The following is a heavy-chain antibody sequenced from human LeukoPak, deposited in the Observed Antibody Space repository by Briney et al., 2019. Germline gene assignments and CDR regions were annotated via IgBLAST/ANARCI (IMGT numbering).Heavy chain of an antibody. CDR2: IRYDGSNK. CDR3: AKVSSGSYVSEYYFDC. V-gene: IGHV3-30*02. J-gene: IGHJ4*02. CDR1: GFAFRNYW. Sequence: GGSLRLSCVASGFAFRNYWMYWVRQAPGKGLEWVACIRYDGSNKYYADSVKGRFTISRDNSKNTLYLQMNSLRAEDTAVYYCAKVSSGSYVSEYYFDCWGEGTLVTVSS. D-gene: IGHD3-10*01.